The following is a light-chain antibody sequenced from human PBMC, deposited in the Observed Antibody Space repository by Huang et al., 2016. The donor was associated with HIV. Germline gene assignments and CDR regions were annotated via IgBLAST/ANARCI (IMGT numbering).Light chain of an antibody. J-gene: IGKJ1*01. CDR2: GAS. CDR1: QSIGNY. Sequence: DIQMTQSPSSLSASVGDRVTVTCRASQSIGNYLNGYQQKPGKAPKRLIYGASSLQSGVPSRFSGSGSGTVFILSITSLQPEDFATYYCQQSYNSWTFGQGTKVDIK. V-gene: IGKV1-39*01. CDR3: QQSYNSWT.